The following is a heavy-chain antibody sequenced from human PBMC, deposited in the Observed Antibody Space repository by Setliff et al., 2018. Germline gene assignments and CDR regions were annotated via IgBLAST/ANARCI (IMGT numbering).Heavy chain of an antibody. D-gene: IGHD3-16*02. CDR2: INAHTGNP. J-gene: IGHJ6*03. V-gene: IGHV7-4-1*02. Sequence: ASVKVSCKASRYTFNSYAMNWVRQAPGQSLEWMGWINAHTGNPTYAQGFTGRFAFSLDTSVSTAYLQISSLKPEDTAMYYCARASRFATIVWKGDYYMDVWGKGTTVTVSS. CDR3: ARASRFATIVWKGDYYMDV. CDR1: RYTFNSYA.